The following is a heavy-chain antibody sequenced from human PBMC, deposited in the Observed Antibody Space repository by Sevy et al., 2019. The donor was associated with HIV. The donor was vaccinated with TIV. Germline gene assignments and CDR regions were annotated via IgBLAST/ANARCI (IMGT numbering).Heavy chain of an antibody. Sequence: GGSLRLSCAASGFTFSSYGMHWVRQAPGKGLEWVAVISYDGSNKYYADSVKGRFTISRDNSKNTLYLQMNSLRTEDTAVYYCAKDTFGVIEAAGAAADHWGQGTLLTVSS. CDR3: AKDTFGVIEAAGAAADH. D-gene: IGHD3-16*01. CDR1: GFTFSSYG. J-gene: IGHJ5*02. V-gene: IGHV3-30*18. CDR2: ISYDGSNK.